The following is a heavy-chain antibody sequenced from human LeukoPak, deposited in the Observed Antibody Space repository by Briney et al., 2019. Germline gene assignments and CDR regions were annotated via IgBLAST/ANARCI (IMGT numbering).Heavy chain of an antibody. CDR2: ISSSSSTI. J-gene: IGHJ4*02. Sequence: PGGSLRLSCAASEFTFSSYNMNWVRQAPGKGLEWVSYISSSSSTIYYADSVKGRFTISRDNAKNSLYLQMNSLRAEDTAVYYCARDYSGYYLTYFDYWGQGTLVTVSS. CDR3: ARDYSGYYLTYFDY. V-gene: IGHV3-48*01. CDR1: EFTFSSYN. D-gene: IGHD3-22*01.